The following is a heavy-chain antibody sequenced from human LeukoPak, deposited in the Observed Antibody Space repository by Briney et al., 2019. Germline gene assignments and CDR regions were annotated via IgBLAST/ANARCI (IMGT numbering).Heavy chain of an antibody. CDR2: FDPEDGET. CDR3: VTSRLYGSGRKYGMDV. J-gene: IGHJ6*02. CDR1: GYTLTELS. D-gene: IGHD3-10*01. V-gene: IGHV1-24*01. Sequence: ASVTVSCKVSGYTLTELSMHWVRQAPGKGLEWMGGFDPEDGETIYAQKFQGRVTMTEDTSTDTAYMELSSLRSEDTAVYYCVTSRLYGSGRKYGMDVWGQGTTVTVSS.